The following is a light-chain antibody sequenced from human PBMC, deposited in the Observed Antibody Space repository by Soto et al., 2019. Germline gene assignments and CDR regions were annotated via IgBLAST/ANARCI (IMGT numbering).Light chain of an antibody. CDR2: DVS. CDR3: ISQVVHSNV. J-gene: IGLJ1*01. Sequence: QSALTQPPSASGSPGQSVTISCTGTSSDVGGSDYVSWYQHHPGKAPKLMIYDVSKRPSGVPDRFSVSQSGNMASLTVSGLQAEDEADYYCISQVVHSNVFGTGTKLTVL. V-gene: IGLV2-8*01. CDR1: SSDVGGSDY.